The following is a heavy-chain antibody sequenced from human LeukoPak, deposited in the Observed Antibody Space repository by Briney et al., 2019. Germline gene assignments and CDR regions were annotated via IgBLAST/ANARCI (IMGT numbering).Heavy chain of an antibody. CDR1: GYTFTSYG. D-gene: IGHD2-2*01. Sequence: GASVKVSCKASGYTFTSYGISWVRQAPGQGLEWIGCIRAYNGNTNYAQKLQGRVTMTTDTSTSTAYMELRSLRSDDTAVYYCARDTCSSTSCYAGVRGFDYWGQGTLVTVSS. CDR2: IRAYNGNT. V-gene: IGHV1-18*01. J-gene: IGHJ4*02. CDR3: ARDTCSSTSCYAGVRGFDY.